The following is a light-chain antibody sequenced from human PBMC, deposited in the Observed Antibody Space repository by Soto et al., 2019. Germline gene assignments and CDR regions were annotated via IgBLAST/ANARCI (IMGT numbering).Light chain of an antibody. CDR3: QSWGTGIQV. J-gene: IGLJ3*02. V-gene: IGLV4-69*01. CDR1: SGHSTYA. CDR2: INSDGSH. Sequence: QSVLTQSPSASASLGASVKLTCTLSSGHSTYAIAWHQQQSEKGPRFLMKINSDGSHSKGDGISDRFSGSSSGAERHLTISSLQSEDEADYYCQSWGTGIQVFGGGTKLTVL.